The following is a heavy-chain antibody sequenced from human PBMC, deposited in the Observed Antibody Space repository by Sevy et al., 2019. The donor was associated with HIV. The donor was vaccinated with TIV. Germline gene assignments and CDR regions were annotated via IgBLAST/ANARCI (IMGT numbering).Heavy chain of an antibody. CDR2: ISGSGGST. D-gene: IGHD3-22*01. CDR1: GFTFSTYW. V-gene: IGHV3-23*01. Sequence: GGSLRLSCAASGFTFSTYWMTWVRQAPGKGLEWVSAISGSGGSTYYADSVKGRFTISRDNSKNTLYLQMNSLRAEDTAVYYCAKDHPGGIVVVITSSFDYWGQGTLVTVSS. J-gene: IGHJ4*02. CDR3: AKDHPGGIVVVITSSFDY.